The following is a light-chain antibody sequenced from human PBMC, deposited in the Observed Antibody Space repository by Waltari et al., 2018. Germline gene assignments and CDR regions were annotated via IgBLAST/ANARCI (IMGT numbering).Light chain of an antibody. J-gene: IGKJ5*01. CDR2: WAS. Sequence: DIVLTQSPDSLAVSLGERATIDCWSSQSLFFGASGKNYLAWYQQKPGQPPKVLIYWASPREAGVPERISGSGSGAHFTLTVDSLQAEDVAVYYCQQYSSSPITFGQGTRLEI. CDR1: QSLFFGASGKNY. CDR3: QQYSSSPIT. V-gene: IGKV4-1*01.